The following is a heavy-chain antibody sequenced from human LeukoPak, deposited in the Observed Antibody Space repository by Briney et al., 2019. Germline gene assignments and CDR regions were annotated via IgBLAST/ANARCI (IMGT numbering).Heavy chain of an antibody. D-gene: IGHD6-13*01. CDR2: FDPEDGET. J-gene: IGHJ6*03. Sequence: ASVKVSCKVSGYTLTELSMHCVRQAPGKGLEWMGGFDPEDGETIYTQKFQGRVTMTEDTSTDTAYMELSSLRSEATAVYYCAGGAAAAGTNYYYMDVWGKGTTVTISS. V-gene: IGHV1-24*01. CDR1: GYTLTELS. CDR3: AGGAAAAGTNYYYMDV.